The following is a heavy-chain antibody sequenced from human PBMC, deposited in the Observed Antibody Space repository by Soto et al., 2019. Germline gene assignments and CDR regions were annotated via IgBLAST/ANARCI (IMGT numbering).Heavy chain of an antibody. J-gene: IGHJ3*02. D-gene: IGHD3-10*01. CDR3: AHPRGFGVFDAYDI. Sequence: GGSLRLSCTASGFTFSTYAMSWVRQAPGKGLEWVSAISNSGGSTYYADSVQGRFTTSRDNYMNTLYLQMNSLRIEDTAVYFCAHPRGFGVFDAYDIWGQGTMVTVSS. CDR2: ISNSGGST. V-gene: IGHV3-23*01. CDR1: GFTFSTYA.